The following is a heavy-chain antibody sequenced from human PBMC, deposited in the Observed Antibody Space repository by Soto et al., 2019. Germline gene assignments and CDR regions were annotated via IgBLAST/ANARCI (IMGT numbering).Heavy chain of an antibody. CDR2: VYYTGST. V-gene: IGHV4-59*01. D-gene: IGHD6-19*01. CDR3: ARSVAVPGAHIDY. CDR1: GGSISGSY. Sequence: SETLSLTCGVSGGSISGSYWSWIRQSPGKGLEWLGYVYYTGSTNYSPSLRSRVSISVDTSKNEFSLRLSSVTAADTAVYFCARSVAVPGAHIDYWGQGTQVTVSS. J-gene: IGHJ4*02.